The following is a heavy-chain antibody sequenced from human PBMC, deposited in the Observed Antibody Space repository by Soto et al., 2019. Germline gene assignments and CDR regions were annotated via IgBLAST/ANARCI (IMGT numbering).Heavy chain of an antibody. D-gene: IGHD5-12*01. J-gene: IGHJ4*02. CDR3: ARDFYEYLNYIDY. CDR2: IWYDGSNK. CDR1: GFTFSSYG. V-gene: IGHV3-33*01. Sequence: GGSLRLSCAASGFTFSSYGMHWVRQAPGKGLEWVAVIWYDGSNKYYADSVKGRFTISRDNSKNTLYLQMNSLRAEDTAVYYCARDFYEYLNYIDYWGQATRVTVAS.